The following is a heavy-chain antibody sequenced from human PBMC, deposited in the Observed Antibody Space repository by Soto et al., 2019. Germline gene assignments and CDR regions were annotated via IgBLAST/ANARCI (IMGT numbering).Heavy chain of an antibody. CDR2: ISYDGSNK. CDR3: AKEVWSGPMDV. V-gene: IGHV3-30*18. D-gene: IGHD3-3*01. J-gene: IGHJ6*02. CDR1: GFIFSRYG. Sequence: QVQLVESGGGVVQPGRSLRLSCAASGFIFSRYGMHWVRQAPGKGLEWVAVISYDGSNKYYADSVKGRFTISSDNSKNTLYLQMNSLRAEDTAVYYWAKEVWSGPMDVWGQGTTVTVSS.